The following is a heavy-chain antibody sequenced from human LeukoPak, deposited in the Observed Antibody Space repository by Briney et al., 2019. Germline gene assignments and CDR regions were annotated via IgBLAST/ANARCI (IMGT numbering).Heavy chain of an antibody. Sequence: GGSLRLSCAVSGFTVSSNYMSWVRQPPGKGLEWVSIIYSGGSTYYADSVKGRFTISRDNSKNTLYLQMNSLRAEDTAVYYCANPGVVVPAAIPETRSFDYWGQGTLVTVSS. CDR3: ANPGVVVPAAIPETRSFDY. CDR1: GFTVSSNY. J-gene: IGHJ4*02. D-gene: IGHD2-2*02. CDR2: IYSGGST. V-gene: IGHV3-66*01.